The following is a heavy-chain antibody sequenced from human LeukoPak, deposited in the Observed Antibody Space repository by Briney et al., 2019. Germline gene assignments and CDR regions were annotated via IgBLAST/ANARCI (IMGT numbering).Heavy chain of an antibody. D-gene: IGHD1-7*01. CDR1: GGSICGYY. CDR3: ARIITGTTTAFDI. V-gene: IGHV4-4*07. CDR2: IYTSGST. J-gene: IGHJ3*02. Sequence: PSETLSLTXTVSGGSICGYYWSWIRQSAGKGLEWIGRIYTSGSTHYNPSLKSRVTMSVDTSKNQFSLKLSSVTAADTAVSYCARIITGTTTAFDIWGQGTIVTVSS.